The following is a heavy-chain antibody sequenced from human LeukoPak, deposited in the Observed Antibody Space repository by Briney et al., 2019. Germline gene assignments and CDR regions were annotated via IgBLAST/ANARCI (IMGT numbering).Heavy chain of an antibody. D-gene: IGHD2-2*01. CDR2: ISGSTSNT. V-gene: IGHV3-23*01. CDR1: VFTFSSHS. CDR3: AKRRCSSTSCTFDN. Sequence: PGGSLRLSCAASVFTFSSHSMTWVRQAPGKGLEWVSGISGSTSNTYYADSVKGRFTISRDNSKSTLYLQMNSLRVEDTAVYFCAKRRCSSTSCTFDNWGQGTLVTVSS. J-gene: IGHJ4*02.